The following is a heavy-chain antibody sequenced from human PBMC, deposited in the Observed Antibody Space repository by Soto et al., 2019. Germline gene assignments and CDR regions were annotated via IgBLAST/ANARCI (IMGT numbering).Heavy chain of an antibody. CDR3: ASGSGWPYYYYYGMDV. Sequence: QVQLVQSGAEVKKPGASVTVSCKASGDTFTGYYMHWVRQAPGQGLEWMGWINPNSGGTTYAQKFQGMVTMTRDTSISTAYRELSRLRSDDTAVYYCASGSGWPYYYYYGMDVWGQGTTVTVSS. CDR1: GDTFTGYY. D-gene: IGHD6-19*01. J-gene: IGHJ6*02. CDR2: INPNSGGT. V-gene: IGHV1-2*02.